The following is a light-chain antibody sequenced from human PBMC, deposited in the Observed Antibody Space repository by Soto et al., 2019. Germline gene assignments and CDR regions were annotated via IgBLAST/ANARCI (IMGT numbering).Light chain of an antibody. CDR2: GAS. CDR1: QSVSSTY. CDR3: QQYCSSPPVT. Sequence: EIVLTQSPGTLSLSPGERATLSCRASQSVSSTYLAWYQQRPGQAPRLLIYGASGRATGIPDRFSGSGSGTDVTLTISRMEPEDFAVYYCQQYCSSPPVTFGQGTGLEIK. V-gene: IGKV3-20*01. J-gene: IGKJ5*01.